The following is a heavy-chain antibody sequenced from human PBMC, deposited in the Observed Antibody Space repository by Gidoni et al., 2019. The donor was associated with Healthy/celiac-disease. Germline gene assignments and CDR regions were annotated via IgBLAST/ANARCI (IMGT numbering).Heavy chain of an antibody. J-gene: IGHJ6*02. V-gene: IGHV3-23*01. Sequence: EVQLLESGGGLVQPGGSLRLSCAASGFTFSSYAMSWVRQAPGKGLEWVSAISGSGGSTYYADSVKGRFTISRDNSKNTLYLQMNSLRAEDTAVYYCAKGEVDCSSTSCYSIYYYYGMDVWGQGTTVTVSS. D-gene: IGHD2-2*01. CDR2: ISGSGGST. CDR1: GFTFSSYA. CDR3: AKGEVDCSSTSCYSIYYYYGMDV.